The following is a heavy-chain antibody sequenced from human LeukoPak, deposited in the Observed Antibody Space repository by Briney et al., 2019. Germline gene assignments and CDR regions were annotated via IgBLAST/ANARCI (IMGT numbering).Heavy chain of an antibody. V-gene: IGHV3-23*01. J-gene: IGHJ4*02. CDR1: GFTFSSYA. CDR2: ISGSGGST. D-gene: IGHD3-10*01. Sequence: GSLRLSCAASGFTFSSYAMSWVRQAPGKGLEWVSAISGSGGSTCYADSVKGRFTISRDNSKNTLYLQMNSLRAEDTAVYYCAKDPYGSGNYFDYWGQGTLVTVSS. CDR3: AKDPYGSGNYFDY.